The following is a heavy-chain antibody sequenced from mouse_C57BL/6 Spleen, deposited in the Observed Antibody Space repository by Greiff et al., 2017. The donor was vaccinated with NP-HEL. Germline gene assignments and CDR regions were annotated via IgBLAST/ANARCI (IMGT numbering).Heavy chain of an antibody. CDR1: GFTFSDYY. Sequence: EVKVVESEGGLVQPGSSMKLSCTASGFTFSDYYMAWVRQVPEKGLEWVANINYDGSSTYYLDSLKSRFIISRDNAKNILYLQMSSLKSEDTATYYCARERAGVDYWGQGTTLTVSS. CDR3: ARERAGVDY. J-gene: IGHJ2*01. CDR2: INYDGSST. V-gene: IGHV5-16*01. D-gene: IGHD3-3*01.